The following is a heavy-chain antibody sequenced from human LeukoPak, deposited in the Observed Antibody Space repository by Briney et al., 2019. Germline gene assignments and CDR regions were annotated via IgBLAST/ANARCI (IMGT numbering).Heavy chain of an antibody. CDR1: GGSISSSSYY. CDR2: IYYSGST. D-gene: IGHD6-19*01. Sequence: SETLSPTCTVSGGSISSSSYYWGWTRQPPGKGLEWIGSIYYSGSTYYNPSLKSRVTISVDTSKNQFSLKLSSVTAADTAVYYCARQTVVGWYYFDYWGQGTLVTVSS. CDR3: ARQTVVGWYYFDY. J-gene: IGHJ4*02. V-gene: IGHV4-39*01.